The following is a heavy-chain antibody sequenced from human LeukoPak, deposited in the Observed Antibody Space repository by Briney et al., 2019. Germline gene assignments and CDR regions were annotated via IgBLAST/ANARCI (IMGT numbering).Heavy chain of an antibody. Sequence: GGSLRLSCAASGFTFSSYAMHWVRQAPGKGLEWVAVISYDGSNKYYADSVKGRFTISRDNSKNTLYLQMNSLRAEDTAVYYCARDPGGDSSGDPGYWGQGTLVTVSS. V-gene: IGHV3-30-3*01. J-gene: IGHJ4*02. CDR1: GFTFSSYA. CDR3: ARDPGGDSSGDPGY. CDR2: ISYDGSNK. D-gene: IGHD3-22*01.